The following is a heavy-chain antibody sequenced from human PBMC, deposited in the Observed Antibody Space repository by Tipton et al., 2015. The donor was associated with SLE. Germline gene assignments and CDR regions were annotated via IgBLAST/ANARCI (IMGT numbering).Heavy chain of an antibody. J-gene: IGHJ4*02. CDR1: GFSFSSYW. V-gene: IGHV3-7*01. Sequence: SLRLSCAASGFSFSSYWMSWVRQAPGKGLEWVANIKQDGSEKYYVGSVMGRFTIPRDNAKTSMYLQMNSLRAEDTAVYYCVRLRGGYDFDYWGQGTLVTVSS. D-gene: IGHD5-12*01. CDR3: VRLRGGYDFDY. CDR2: IKQDGSEK.